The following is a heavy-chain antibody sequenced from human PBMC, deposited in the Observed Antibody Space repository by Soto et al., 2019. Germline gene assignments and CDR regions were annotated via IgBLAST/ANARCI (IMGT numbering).Heavy chain of an antibody. D-gene: IGHD2-15*01. V-gene: IGHV3-43*02. J-gene: IGHJ6*02. Sequence: GGSLRLSCAASGFTFDDYAMHWVRQAPGKGLEWVSLISGDGGSTYYADSVKGRFTISRDNSKNSLYLQRNSLRTEDAAVSSCANDPYCSGGSCCSDYYYGMDVWGQGTMVTVSS. CDR2: ISGDGGST. CDR1: GFTFDDYA. CDR3: ANDPYCSGGSCCSDYYYGMDV.